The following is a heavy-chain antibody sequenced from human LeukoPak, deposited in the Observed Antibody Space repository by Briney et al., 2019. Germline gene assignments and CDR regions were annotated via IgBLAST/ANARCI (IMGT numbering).Heavy chain of an antibody. CDR1: GFTVSSNY. J-gene: IGHJ6*02. Sequence: QSGGSPRLSCVASGFTVSSNYMSWVRQAPRKGLEWVSVIYSGGSTYYADSVKGRFTISRDNSKNTLYLQMSSLRAEDTAVYYCARVGAHGNIYYYYSMDVWGQGTTVTVSS. V-gene: IGHV3-53*05. CDR2: IYSGGST. D-gene: IGHD1-26*01. CDR3: ARVGAHGNIYYYYSMDV.